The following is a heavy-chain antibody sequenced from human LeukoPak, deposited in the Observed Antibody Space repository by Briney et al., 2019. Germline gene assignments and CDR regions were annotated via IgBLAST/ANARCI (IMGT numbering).Heavy chain of an antibody. CDR3: EGDCCGGSGYRDAVDI. V-gene: IGHV4-39*07. Sequence: ETLSLTRTVSGGSISSSSYYWGWIRQPPGKGLEWIGSLYYSGSTYYNPSLKSRVTISVDTSKNQFSLKLSSVTAADTAVYYCEGDCCGGSGYRDAVDIWDEGTMVTVSS. D-gene: IGHD2-15*01. CDR1: GGSISSSSYY. CDR2: LYYSGST. J-gene: IGHJ3*02.